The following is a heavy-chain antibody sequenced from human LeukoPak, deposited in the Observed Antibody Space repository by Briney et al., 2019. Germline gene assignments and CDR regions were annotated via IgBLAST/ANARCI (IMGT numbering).Heavy chain of an antibody. J-gene: IGHJ4*02. Sequence: SETLSLTCAVYGGSFSGYYWSWIRQPPGKGLEWIGEINHSGSTNYNPSLKSRVTISVDTSKNQFSLKLSSVTPADTAVYYCARGPVVRGVQFDYWGQGTLVTVSS. V-gene: IGHV4-34*01. D-gene: IGHD3-10*01. CDR3: ARGPVVRGVQFDY. CDR2: INHSGST. CDR1: GGSFSGYY.